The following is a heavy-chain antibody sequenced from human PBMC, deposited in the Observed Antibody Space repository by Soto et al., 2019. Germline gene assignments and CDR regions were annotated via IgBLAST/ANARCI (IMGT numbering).Heavy chain of an antibody. Sequence: SVKVSCKASGGTFSSYAISWVRQAPGQGLEWMGGIIPIFGTANYAQKFQGRATITADESTSTAYMELSSLRSEDTAVYYCTTDSYITIVIVRFDYWGHGTLVTVSS. J-gene: IGHJ4*01. CDR3: TTDSYITIVIVRFDY. D-gene: IGHD3-22*01. CDR2: IIPIFGTA. CDR1: GGTFSSYA. V-gene: IGHV1-69*13.